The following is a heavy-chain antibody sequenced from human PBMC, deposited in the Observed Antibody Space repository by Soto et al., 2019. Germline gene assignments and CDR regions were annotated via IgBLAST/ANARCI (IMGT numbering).Heavy chain of an antibody. Sequence: GGSLRLSCAASGFTFSNAWMSWVRRAPGKGLEWVGRIKSKTDGGTTDYAAPVKGRFTISRDDSKNTRYLQMNSLKTEDTAVYYCTALEETAIGAAENYYYYYMDVWGKGTTVTVSS. D-gene: IGHD5-18*01. CDR2: IKSKTDGGTT. J-gene: IGHJ6*03. CDR1: GFTFSNAW. V-gene: IGHV3-15*01. CDR3: TALEETAIGAAENYYYYYMDV.